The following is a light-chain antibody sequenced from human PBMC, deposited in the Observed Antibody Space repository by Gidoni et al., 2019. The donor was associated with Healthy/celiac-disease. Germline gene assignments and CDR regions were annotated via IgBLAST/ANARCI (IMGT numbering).Light chain of an antibody. Sequence: EIVLTQSPGTLSWSPGERATLSCRASQSVSSSYLAWYQQKPGQAPRLLIYGESSRATGIPDRFSGSGSGTDFTLTISRLEPEDFAVYYCQQYGSSAYTFGQGTKLEIK. V-gene: IGKV3-20*01. CDR2: GES. CDR1: QSVSSSY. J-gene: IGKJ2*01. CDR3: QQYGSSAYT.